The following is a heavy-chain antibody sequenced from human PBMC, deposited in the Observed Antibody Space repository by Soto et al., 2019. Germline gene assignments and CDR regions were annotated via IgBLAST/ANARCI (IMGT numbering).Heavy chain of an antibody. CDR2: IIPIFGTA. Sequence: SVKVSCKASGGTFSSYAISWVRQAPGQGLEWMGGIIPIFGTANYAQKFQGRVTITADKSTSTAYMELSSLRSEDTAVYYCASGGITMIVVVRLRDAFDIWGQGTVVTVSS. CDR1: GGTFSSYA. D-gene: IGHD3-22*01. J-gene: IGHJ3*02. CDR3: ASGGITMIVVVRLRDAFDI. V-gene: IGHV1-69*06.